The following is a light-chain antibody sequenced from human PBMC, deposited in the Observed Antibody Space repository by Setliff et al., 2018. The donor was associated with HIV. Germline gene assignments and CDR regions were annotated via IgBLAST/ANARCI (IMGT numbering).Light chain of an antibody. Sequence: QSVLTQPASVSGSPGQSITISCTGTSSDVGTYDYVSWYQQHPGKAPELMIFEASNRPSGVSYRFSGSKSGNTASLTISGLQAEDEADYYCSSYTSSSTPVVFGGGTKVTVL. J-gene: IGLJ2*01. CDR1: SSDVGTYDY. CDR3: SSYTSSSTPVV. CDR2: EAS. V-gene: IGLV2-14*01.